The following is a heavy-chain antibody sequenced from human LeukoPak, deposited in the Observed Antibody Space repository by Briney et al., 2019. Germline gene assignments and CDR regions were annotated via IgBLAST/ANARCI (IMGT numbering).Heavy chain of an antibody. CDR2: ISGNGGST. Sequence: GGSLRLSCAASGFTFGSYAMNWVRQAPGKGLEWVSGISGNGGSTYYANSVKGRFTISRDNSKNTVNLQMNSLRAEDTAVYYCAKGASMVRGVYYYYAMDVWGQGTPVTVSS. V-gene: IGHV3-23*01. CDR1: GFTFGSYA. D-gene: IGHD3-10*01. CDR3: AKGASMVRGVYYYYAMDV. J-gene: IGHJ6*02.